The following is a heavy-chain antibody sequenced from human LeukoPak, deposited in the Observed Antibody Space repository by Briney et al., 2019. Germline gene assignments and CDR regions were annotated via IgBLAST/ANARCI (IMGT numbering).Heavy chain of an antibody. CDR3: TRVSPLAYFFDF. CDR2: IRKKAHSYST. CDR1: GFTFSDHY. J-gene: IGHJ4*02. Sequence: PGGSLRLSCAVSGFTFSDHYMDWVRQAPGKGLEWVGHIRKKAHSYSTEYAASVRGRFTISRDDSQNSMYLEMNSLGTEDTAVYYCTRVSPLAYFFDFWGQGALVTVSS. V-gene: IGHV3-72*01. D-gene: IGHD5/OR15-5a*01.